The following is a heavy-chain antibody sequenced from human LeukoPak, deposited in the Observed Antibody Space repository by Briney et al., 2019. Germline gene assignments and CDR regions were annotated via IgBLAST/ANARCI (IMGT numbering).Heavy chain of an antibody. CDR2: ISSSGSTI. D-gene: IGHD4-23*01. J-gene: IGHJ6*02. Sequence: GGSLRLSCAASGFTFSSYEMNWVRQAPGKGLEWVSYISSSGSTIYYADSVKGRFTISRDNAKNSLYLQMNSLRAEDTAVYYFARDLRATVVTQGYYYGMDVWGQGTTVTVSS. CDR3: ARDLRATVVTQGYYYGMDV. V-gene: IGHV3-48*03. CDR1: GFTFSSYE.